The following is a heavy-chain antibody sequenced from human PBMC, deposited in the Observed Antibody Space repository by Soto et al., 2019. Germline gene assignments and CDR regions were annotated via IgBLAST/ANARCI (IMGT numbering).Heavy chain of an antibody. J-gene: IGHJ3*02. CDR1: GFTFSNAW. D-gene: IGHD4-17*01. V-gene: IGHV3-15*01. Sequence: GGSLRLSCAASGFTFSNAWMSWVRQAPGKGLEWVGRIKSKTDGGTTDYAAPVKGRFTISRDDSKNTLYLQMNSLKTEDTAVYYCTTDGPNYGDYEYIPIQNDAFDIWGQGTMVTVSS. CDR2: IKSKTDGGTT. CDR3: TTDGPNYGDYEYIPIQNDAFDI.